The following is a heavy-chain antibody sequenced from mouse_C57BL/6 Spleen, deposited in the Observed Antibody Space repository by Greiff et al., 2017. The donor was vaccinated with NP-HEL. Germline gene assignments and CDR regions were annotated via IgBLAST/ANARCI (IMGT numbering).Heavy chain of an antibody. CDR1: GFTFSSYA. J-gene: IGHJ4*01. CDR2: ISDGGSYT. CDR3: TGRAMDY. D-gene: IGHD4-1*01. V-gene: IGHV5-4*01. Sequence: EVHLVESGGGLVKPGGSLKLSCAASGFTFSSYAMSWVRQTPEKRLEWVATISDGGSYTYYPDNVKGRFTISRDNAKNNLYLQMSHLKSEDTAMYYCTGRAMDYWGQGTSVTVSS.